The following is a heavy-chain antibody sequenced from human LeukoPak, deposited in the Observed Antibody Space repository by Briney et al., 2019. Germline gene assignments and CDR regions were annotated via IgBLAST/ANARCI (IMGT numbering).Heavy chain of an antibody. CDR1: GGSINSYY. CDR2: IYYTGIT. Sequence: SETLSLTCTVSGGSINSYYWTWIRQPPGKGLEWMGYIYYTGITNYNPSLKSRVSISVDTSKNQFSLRLGSVTAADTAVYYCARGSGYYYFWGQGTLVTVSS. CDR3: ARGSGYYYF. J-gene: IGHJ4*02. V-gene: IGHV4-59*01. D-gene: IGHD5-12*01.